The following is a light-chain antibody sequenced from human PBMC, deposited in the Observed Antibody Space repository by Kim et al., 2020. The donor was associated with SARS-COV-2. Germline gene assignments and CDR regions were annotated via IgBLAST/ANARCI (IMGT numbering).Light chain of an antibody. CDR2: DAS. J-gene: IGKJ5*01. Sequence: SLSPGERATLSCRASESISTYLAWYQQKPGQAPRLLIYDASNRATGIPARFSGSGSGTDFTLTINSLEPEDFALYYCQQRSRWITFGQGTRLEIK. CDR3: QQRSRWIT. CDR1: ESISTY. V-gene: IGKV3-11*01.